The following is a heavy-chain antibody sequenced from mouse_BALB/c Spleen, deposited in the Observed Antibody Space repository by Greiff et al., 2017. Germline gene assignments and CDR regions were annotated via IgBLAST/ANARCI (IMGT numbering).Heavy chain of an antibody. CDR3: ARGGNYERAWFAY. Sequence: QVQVKQSGAELAKPGASVKMSCKASGYTFTSYWMHWVKQRPGQGLEWIGYINPSTGYTEYNQKFKDKATLTADKSSSTAYMQLSSLTSEDSAVYYCARGGNYERAWFAYWGQGTLVTVSA. CDR2: INPSTGYT. D-gene: IGHD2-1*01. J-gene: IGHJ3*01. V-gene: IGHV1-7*01. CDR1: GYTFTSYW.